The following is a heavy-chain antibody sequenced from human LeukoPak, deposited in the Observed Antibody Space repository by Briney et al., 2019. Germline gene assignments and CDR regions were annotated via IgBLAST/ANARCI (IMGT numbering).Heavy chain of an antibody. CDR2: IYPDDSDT. CDR1: GYSFTTYW. D-gene: IGHD3-10*01. J-gene: IGHJ6*03. CDR3: ARQVRGVIRSRKPQYYYYYMDV. Sequence: GESLKISCKGSGYSFTTYWIGWVRQMPGKGLEWMGIIYPDDSDTRYSPSFQGQVTISADKSISTAYLQWSSLKASDTAMYYCARQVRGVIRSRKPQYYYYYMDVWGKGTTVTVSS. V-gene: IGHV5-51*01.